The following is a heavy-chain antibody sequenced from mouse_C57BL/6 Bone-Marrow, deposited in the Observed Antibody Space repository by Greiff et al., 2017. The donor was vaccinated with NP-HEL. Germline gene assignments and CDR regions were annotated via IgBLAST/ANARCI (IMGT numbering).Heavy chain of an antibody. CDR3: TRPFYYGSSHWYFDV. V-gene: IGHV1-15*01. CDR1: GYTFTDYE. CDR2: IDPETGGT. D-gene: IGHD1-1*01. Sequence: VQLQQSGAELVRPGASVTLSCKAPGYTFTDYEMHWVKQTPVHGLEWIGAIDPETGGTAYNQKFKGKAILTADKSSSTAYMELRSLTSEDPAVYYCTRPFYYGSSHWYFDVWGTGTTVTVSS. J-gene: IGHJ1*03.